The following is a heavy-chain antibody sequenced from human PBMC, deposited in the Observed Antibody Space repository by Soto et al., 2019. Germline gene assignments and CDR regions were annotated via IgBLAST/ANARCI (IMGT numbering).Heavy chain of an antibody. J-gene: IGHJ4*02. CDR1: EGNIVDYA. D-gene: IGHD6-13*01. CDR2: INYNSGSV. Sequence: CRAAEGNIVDYARRLIRQDTRKGLEWVSGINYNSGSVGYADSVKGRFTISRDNAKSSLHLQMKSLRAEDTTVYYCVKDISLRGWVYSVVEYWGQGTLVTVSS. V-gene: IGHV3-9*01. CDR3: VKDISLRGWVYSVVEY.